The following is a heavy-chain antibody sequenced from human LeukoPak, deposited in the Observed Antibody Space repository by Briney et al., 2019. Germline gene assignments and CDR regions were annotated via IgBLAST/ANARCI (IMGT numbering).Heavy chain of an antibody. J-gene: IGHJ4*02. V-gene: IGHV3-23*01. CDR2: ISGSGGST. D-gene: IGHD5-18*01. CDR1: GFTFSSYA. Sequence: GGSLRLSCAASGFTFSSYAMSWVRQAPGKGLEWVSAISGSGGSTYYADSVKGRFTISRDNSKNTLYLQMNSLRAEGTAVYYCAKDLGGGYSYGYVGYYFDYWGQGTLVTVSS. CDR3: AKDLGGGYSYGYVGYYFDY.